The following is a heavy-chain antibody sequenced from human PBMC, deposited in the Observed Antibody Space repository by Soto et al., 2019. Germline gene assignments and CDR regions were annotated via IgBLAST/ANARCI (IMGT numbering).Heavy chain of an antibody. Sequence: PGGSLRLSCAASGFTFSSYSMNWVRQAPGKGLEWVSYISSSSSTIYYADSVKGRFTISRDNAKNSLYLQMNSLRDEDTAVYYCARDPAVPPRAQGYYGMDVWGQGTRVTVSS. V-gene: IGHV3-48*02. J-gene: IGHJ6*02. CDR2: ISSSSSTI. CDR3: ARDPAVPPRAQGYYGMDV. CDR1: GFTFSSYS. D-gene: IGHD2-2*01.